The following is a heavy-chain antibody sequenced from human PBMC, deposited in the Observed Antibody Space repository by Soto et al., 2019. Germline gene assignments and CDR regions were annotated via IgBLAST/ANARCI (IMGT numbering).Heavy chain of an antibody. CDR2: IGAYSGNT. CDR1: GFTFINSA. V-gene: IGHV1-18*01. D-gene: IGHD2-15*01. J-gene: IGHJ3*02. Sequence: ASVKVSCKASGFTFINSAIQWVRQARGQRLEWMGWIGAYSGNTNYAQKLQGRVTMTTDTSTSTAYMELRSLRSDDTAVYYCARGNRIEAFDIWGQGTMVTVSS. CDR3: ARGNRIEAFDI.